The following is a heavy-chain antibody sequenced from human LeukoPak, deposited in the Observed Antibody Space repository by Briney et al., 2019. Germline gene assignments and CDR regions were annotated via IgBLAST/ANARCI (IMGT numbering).Heavy chain of an antibody. J-gene: IGHJ6*03. D-gene: IGHD3-10*01. CDR1: GYTFTGYY. Sequence: ASVKVSCKASGYTFTGYYMHWVRQAPGQGLEWMGWINPNSGGTNYAQKFQGRVTMTRDTSISTAYMELSSLKSEDTAVYYCAREGVTLVRGLISHYSYYYMDVWGTGTTVTISS. V-gene: IGHV1-2*02. CDR3: AREGVTLVRGLISHYSYYYMDV. CDR2: INPNSGGT.